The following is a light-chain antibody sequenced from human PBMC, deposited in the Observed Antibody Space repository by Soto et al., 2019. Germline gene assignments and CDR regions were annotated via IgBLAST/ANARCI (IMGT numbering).Light chain of an antibody. J-gene: IGLJ3*02. V-gene: IGLV1-44*01. Sequence: QSVLTQPPSASGTPGQRVTISCSGSSTNIGSNTVNWYQQFPGTAPELLIYSNNQRSSGVPDRFSGSKSGTSASLAISALQSEDEADYYCAAWDDNLNGWVFGGGTKLTVL. CDR2: SNN. CDR3: AAWDDNLNGWV. CDR1: STNIGSNT.